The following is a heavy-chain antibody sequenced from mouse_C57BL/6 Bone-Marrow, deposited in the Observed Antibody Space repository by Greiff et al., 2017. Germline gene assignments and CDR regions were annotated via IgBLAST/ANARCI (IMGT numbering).Heavy chain of an antibody. CDR3: ARRDYYKSFDY. Sequence: VQLQQPGAELVRPGTSVKLSCKASGYTFTSYWMHWVKQRPGQGLEWIGVIDPSDSYTNYNQKFKGKDTLTVDTSSSTAYMQLSSLTSEDSAVYYCARRDYYKSFDYWGQGTTLTVSS. CDR1: GYTFTSYW. CDR2: IDPSDSYT. D-gene: IGHD2-12*01. J-gene: IGHJ2*01. V-gene: IGHV1-59*01.